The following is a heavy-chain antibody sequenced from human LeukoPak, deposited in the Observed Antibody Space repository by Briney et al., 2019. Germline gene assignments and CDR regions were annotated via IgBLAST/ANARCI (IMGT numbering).Heavy chain of an antibody. Sequence: PSETLSLTCTVSGGSISSYYWSWIRQPAGKGLEWIGRIYPSGSTNYNPSLKSRVTMSVDTSKNQFSLKLSSVTAADTAVYYCARDQVYGIVVVPAAIGGVGFDPWGQGTLVTVSS. D-gene: IGHD2-2*01. CDR2: IYPSGST. V-gene: IGHV4-4*07. CDR1: GGSISSYY. J-gene: IGHJ5*02. CDR3: ARDQVYGIVVVPAAIGGVGFDP.